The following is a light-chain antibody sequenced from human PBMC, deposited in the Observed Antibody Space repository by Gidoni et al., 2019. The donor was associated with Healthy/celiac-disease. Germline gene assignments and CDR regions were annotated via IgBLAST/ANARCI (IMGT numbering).Light chain of an antibody. J-gene: IGLJ2*01. CDR1: SSNIGAGYD. V-gene: IGLV1-40*01. CDR3: QSYDSSLSGHVV. Sequence: QSVLPQPPSVSGAPGQRVTISCTGSSSNIGAGYDVNWYQQLPGTAPKLLLYGNSNRPSGVPDRFSGSKSGTSASLAITGLQAEDEADYYCQSYDSSLSGHVVFGGGTKLTVL. CDR2: GNS.